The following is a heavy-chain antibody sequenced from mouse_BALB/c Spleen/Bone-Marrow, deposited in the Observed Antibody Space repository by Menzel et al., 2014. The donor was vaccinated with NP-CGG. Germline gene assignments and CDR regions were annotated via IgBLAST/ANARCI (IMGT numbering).Heavy chain of an antibody. Sequence: EVQGVESGGGLVQPGGSRKLSCAASGFTFSSFGMHWVRQAPEKGLEWVAYISNGSSTIYYADTVKGRFTISRDNPKNTLFRQMTSQRSEDTAMYYCARKGAMITHCYAVDYWGQGSSGTVSS. CDR2: ISNGSSTI. J-gene: IGHJ4*01. V-gene: IGHV5-17*02. CDR3: ARKGAMITHCYAVDY. D-gene: IGHD2-4*01. CDR1: GFTFSSFG.